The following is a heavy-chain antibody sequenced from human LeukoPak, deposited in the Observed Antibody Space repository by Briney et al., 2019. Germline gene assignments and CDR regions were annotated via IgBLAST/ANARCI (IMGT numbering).Heavy chain of an antibody. J-gene: IGHJ4*02. CDR1: VYIFSIYG. CDR3: ARALSDDFWSAYQDY. CDR2: ISAYNGNT. Sequence: ASVKVSCKASVYIFSIYGIIWVRQAPGQGLEWMGWISAYNGNTNYAQKLQGRVTMTTDTSTSTAYMELRSLGSDDTAVYYCARALSDDFWSAYQDYWGQGTLVTVSS. V-gene: IGHV1-18*01. D-gene: IGHD3-3*01.